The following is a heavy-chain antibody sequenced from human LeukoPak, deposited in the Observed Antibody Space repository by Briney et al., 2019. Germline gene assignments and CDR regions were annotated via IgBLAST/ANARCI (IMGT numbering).Heavy chain of an antibody. Sequence: ASVKVSCEVSGYTPTELSMHSVRQAPGKGLEWMGGFDPEDGETIYAQKFQGRVTMTEDTSTETAYMELSSLRSEDTAVYYCATATRAIYGSGSPFDYWGQGTLVTVSS. CDR2: FDPEDGET. CDR3: ATATRAIYGSGSPFDY. J-gene: IGHJ4*02. V-gene: IGHV1-24*01. D-gene: IGHD3-10*01. CDR1: GYTPTELS.